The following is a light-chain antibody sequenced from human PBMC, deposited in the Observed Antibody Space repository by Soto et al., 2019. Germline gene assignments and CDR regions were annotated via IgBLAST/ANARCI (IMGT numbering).Light chain of an antibody. CDR3: QQYHVYWM. J-gene: IGKJ1*01. V-gene: IGKV1-5*01. Sequence: DIRMTQSTSTLSASFGDPVTVTCRASQSVSGWLAWYQQKPGEAPKLLIYDASALPRGVPSRFSGSGSGTKFTLTISSLKPDDFATYYCQQYHVYWMFGQGTKVDIK. CDR1: QSVSGW. CDR2: DAS.